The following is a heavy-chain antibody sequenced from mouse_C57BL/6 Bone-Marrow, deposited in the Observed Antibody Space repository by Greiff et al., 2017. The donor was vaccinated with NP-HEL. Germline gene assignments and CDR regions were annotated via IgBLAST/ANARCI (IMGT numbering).Heavy chain of an antibody. V-gene: IGHV10-1*01. D-gene: IGHD1-1*01. CDR1: GFSFNTYA. Sequence: EVKLMESGGGLVQPKGSLKLSCAASGFSFNTYAMNWVRQAPGKGLEWVARIRSKSNNYATYYADSVKDRFTISRDDSESMLYLQMNNLKTEDTAMYYCVLYYYGSSYAMDYWGQGTSVTVSS. CDR2: IRSKSNNYAT. J-gene: IGHJ4*01. CDR3: VLYYYGSSYAMDY.